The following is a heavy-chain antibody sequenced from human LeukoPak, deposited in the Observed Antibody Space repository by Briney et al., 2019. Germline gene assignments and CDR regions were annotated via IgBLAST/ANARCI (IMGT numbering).Heavy chain of an antibody. CDR2: MNPNSGNT. CDR3: ARALRITIFGVVIGVWFDP. CDR1: GYTFTSYD. V-gene: IGHV1-8*01. D-gene: IGHD3-3*01. Sequence: ASVKVSCKASGYTFTSYDINWVRQATGQGLEWMGWMNPNSGNTGYAQKFQGRVTMTRNTSISTAYMELSSLRSEDTAVYYCARALRITIFGVVIGVWFDPWGQGTLVTVSS. J-gene: IGHJ5*02.